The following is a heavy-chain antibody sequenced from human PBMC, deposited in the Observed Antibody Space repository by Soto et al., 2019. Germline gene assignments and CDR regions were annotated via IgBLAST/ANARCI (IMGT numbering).Heavy chain of an antibody. CDR1: GYTFTSYA. CDR2: INAGNGNT. D-gene: IGHD3-16*01. CDR3: ATPGGRYDFAY. V-gene: IGHV1-3*01. Sequence: ASVKVSCKASGYTFTSYAMHWVRQAHGQRLEWMGWINAGNGNTKYSQKFQGRVTITRDTSASTAYMELSSLRSEDTAVYYCATPGGRYDFAYWGQGTLVTVSS. J-gene: IGHJ4*02.